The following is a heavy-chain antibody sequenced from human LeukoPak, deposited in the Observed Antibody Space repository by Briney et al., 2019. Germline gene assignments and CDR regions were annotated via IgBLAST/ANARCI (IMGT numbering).Heavy chain of an antibody. CDR3: ARGTYYYGSGSYWDYFDY. D-gene: IGHD3-10*01. V-gene: IGHV4-61*02. Sequence: SETLSLTCTDSGGSISSGSYYWTWIRQPAGEGLEWIGRIYTSGITNYNPSLKSQVTISVDTSKNQFSLKLSSVTAADTAVYYCARGTYYYGSGSYWDYFDYWGQGTLVTVSS. J-gene: IGHJ4*02. CDR1: GGSISSGSYY. CDR2: IYTSGIT.